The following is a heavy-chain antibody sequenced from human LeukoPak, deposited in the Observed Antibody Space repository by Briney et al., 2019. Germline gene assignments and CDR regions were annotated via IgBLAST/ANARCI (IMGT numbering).Heavy chain of an antibody. V-gene: IGHV1-69*13. D-gene: IGHD3-3*01. J-gene: IGHJ5*02. CDR3: ARVPDFWSGYLDP. Sequence: SVKVSCKASGGTFSSYAISWVRQAPGRGLEWMGGIIPIFGTANYAQKFQCRVTITADESTSTAYMELSSLRSEDTAVYYCARVPDFWSGYLDPWGQGTLVTVSS. CDR1: GGTFSSYA. CDR2: IIPIFGTA.